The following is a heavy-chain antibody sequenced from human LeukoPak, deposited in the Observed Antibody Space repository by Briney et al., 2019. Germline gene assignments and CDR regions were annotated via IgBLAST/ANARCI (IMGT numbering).Heavy chain of an antibody. CDR2: ISSSSSTI. J-gene: IGHJ4*02. CDR1: GFTFSSYS. Sequence: GGSLRLSCAASGFTFSSYSMNWVRQAPGKGLEWVSYISSSSSTIYYADSVKGRFTISRDNAKNSLYLQMNSLRAEDTAVYYCARDLRGSYGYWGQGTLVTVSS. V-gene: IGHV3-48*01. CDR3: ARDLRGSYGY. D-gene: IGHD1-26*01.